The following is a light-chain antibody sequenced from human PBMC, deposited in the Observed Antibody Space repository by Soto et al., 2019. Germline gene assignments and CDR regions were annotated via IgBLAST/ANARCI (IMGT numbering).Light chain of an antibody. Sequence: EIVMTQSPATLSVSPGKRATLSCRATQSVSSNLAWYQHKPGQAPRLLIYGASTRATGIPARFSGSGSGTEFTLTISSLQSEDVAVYYCQQYNNWPPAFGQGTKVDIK. CDR1: QSVSSN. CDR3: QQYNNWPPA. J-gene: IGKJ1*01. V-gene: IGKV3-15*01. CDR2: GAS.